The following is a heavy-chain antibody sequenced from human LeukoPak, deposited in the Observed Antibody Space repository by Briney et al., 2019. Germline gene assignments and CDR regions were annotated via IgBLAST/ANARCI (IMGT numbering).Heavy chain of an antibody. CDR1: GFTFRSYW. Sequence: GGSLRLSCLASGFTFRSYWMSWVRQAPGKGLEWVSVIYSGGRTYYADSVKGRFTISRDNSKNTLYLQMNSLRAEDTAVYYCARAGPSSSWHQFDYWGQGTLVTVSS. D-gene: IGHD6-13*01. CDR3: ARAGPSSSWHQFDY. CDR2: IYSGGRT. J-gene: IGHJ4*02. V-gene: IGHV3-66*01.